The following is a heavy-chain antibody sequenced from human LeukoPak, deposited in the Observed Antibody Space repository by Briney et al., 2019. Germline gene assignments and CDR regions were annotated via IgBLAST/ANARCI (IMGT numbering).Heavy chain of an antibody. J-gene: IGHJ4*02. V-gene: IGHV3-11*01. Sequence: RGSLRLSCAASGFSFSDYYMSWIRQAPGKGLEWVSYISNSGSIIYYADSVKGRFTISRDNSKNTLYLQMNSLRAEDTAVYYCAKDATVTTLYYFDYWGQGTLVTVSS. CDR3: AKDATVTTLYYFDY. D-gene: IGHD4-17*01. CDR2: ISNSGSII. CDR1: GFSFSDYY.